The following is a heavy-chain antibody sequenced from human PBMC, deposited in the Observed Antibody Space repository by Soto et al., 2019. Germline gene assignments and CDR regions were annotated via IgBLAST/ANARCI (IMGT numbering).Heavy chain of an antibody. J-gene: IGHJ6*03. CDR1: GFTFSNAW. V-gene: IGHV3-15*01. CDR3: TTSGLRFLEWGFFYMDV. Sequence: GGSLRLSCAASGFTFSNAWMSWVRQAPGKGLEWVGRIKSKTDGGTTDYAAPVKGRFTISRDDSKNTLYLQMNSLKTEDTAVYYCTTSGLRFLEWGFFYMDVWGKGTTVTVSS. CDR2: IKSKTDGGTT. D-gene: IGHD3-3*01.